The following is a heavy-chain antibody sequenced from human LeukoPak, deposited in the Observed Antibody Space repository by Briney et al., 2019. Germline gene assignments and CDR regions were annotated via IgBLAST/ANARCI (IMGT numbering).Heavy chain of an antibody. CDR1: GDSVSGNSVA. CDR3: ARNLAPHFDH. J-gene: IGHJ4*02. Sequence: SQTLSLTCAISGDSVSGNSVAWNWIRQSPSRGLEWLGRTYYRSKWHYDYAESVKGRITINPDTSKNQFFLQLGSMTPDDTAVYYCARNLAPHFDHWGQGTLVTVSS. CDR2: TYYRSKWHY. V-gene: IGHV6-1*01.